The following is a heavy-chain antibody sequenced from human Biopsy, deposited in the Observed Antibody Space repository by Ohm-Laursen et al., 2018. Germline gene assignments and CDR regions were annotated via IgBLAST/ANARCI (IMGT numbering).Heavy chain of an antibody. V-gene: IGHV1-69*04. J-gene: IGHJ6*02. D-gene: IGHD3-10*01. Sequence: SSVKVSCKASGDTFTTSAISWVRQVPGHGLDWLGRIIPILGTVDYGQNFQGRVTIRADTSTTFLELTSLRYDDTAVYYSVSRGIGGVGLDVWGLGTTVTVSS. CDR3: VSRGIGGVGLDV. CDR1: GDTFTTSA. CDR2: IIPILGTV.